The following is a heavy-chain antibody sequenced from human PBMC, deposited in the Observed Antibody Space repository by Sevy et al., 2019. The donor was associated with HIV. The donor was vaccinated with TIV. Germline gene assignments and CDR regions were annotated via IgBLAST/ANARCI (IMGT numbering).Heavy chain of an antibody. V-gene: IGHV1-8*01. J-gene: IGHJ4*02. CDR1: GYTFTTYD. D-gene: IGHD3-22*01. CDR3: ARIDSSGYMGNFDY. Sequence: ASVKVSCKSSGYTFTTYDINWVRQATGQGLEWMGWMNPNSRNTGYAQKFQGRVTMTSNTSISTAYMELSSLRSEDTAVYYCARIDSSGYMGNFDYWGQGTLVTVSS. CDR2: MNPNSRNT.